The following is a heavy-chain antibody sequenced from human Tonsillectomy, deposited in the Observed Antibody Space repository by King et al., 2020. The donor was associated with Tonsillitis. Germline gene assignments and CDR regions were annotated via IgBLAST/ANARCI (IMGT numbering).Heavy chain of an antibody. V-gene: IGHV4-31*03. Sequence: VQLQESGPGLVKPSQTLSLTCTVSNDSISGGSYFWNWIRQHPGKGLEWIGYILYSGRTSYNPSLKSRVTISVDTSNSQFSLKLSSVTAADSAVYYCARTPNYDFWSGDASDYWGQGTLAT. CDR1: NDSISGGSYF. CDR2: ILYSGRT. J-gene: IGHJ4*02. D-gene: IGHD3-3*01. CDR3: ARTPNYDFWSGDASDY.